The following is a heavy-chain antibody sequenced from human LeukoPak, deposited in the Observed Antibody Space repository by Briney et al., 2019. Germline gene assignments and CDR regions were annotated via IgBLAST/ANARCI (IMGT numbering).Heavy chain of an antibody. J-gene: IGHJ4*02. CDR2: IRAHGGNT. CDR3: AKERASRLPFDY. D-gene: IGHD4-11*01. V-gene: IGHV3-23*01. Sequence: GGSLSLSCAVAGFAFCTYGVNWVREAPGKGLEWFTAIRAHGGNTYYADSVKGRYTTSRDNSKDTLSLRMNSPRAEDTAVYYCAKERASRLPFDYWGQGTLVTVSS. CDR1: GFAFCTYG.